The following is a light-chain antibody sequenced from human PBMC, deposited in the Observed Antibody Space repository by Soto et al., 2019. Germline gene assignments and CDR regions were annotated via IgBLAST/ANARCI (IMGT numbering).Light chain of an antibody. Sequence: DIQMTQSPSTLSASVGDRVIITCRASQRISGWLAWYQQKPGIAPKLLIYKASTLQDGVPPRFSGSGFGTEFTLTISSLQPDDCGLYYCQQYDVYSTFGQGTKVDIK. CDR2: KAS. CDR1: QRISGW. CDR3: QQYDVYST. V-gene: IGKV1-5*03. J-gene: IGKJ1*01.